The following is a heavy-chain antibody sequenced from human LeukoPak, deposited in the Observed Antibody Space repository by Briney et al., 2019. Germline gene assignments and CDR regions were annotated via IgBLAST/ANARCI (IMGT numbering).Heavy chain of an antibody. CDR3: ARGHWSSTSYYYYYMDV. V-gene: IGHV4-34*01. J-gene: IGHJ6*03. Sequence: SETLSLNCAVYGGSFSGYYWGWIRQPPGKGREWFGEINHSGSTNYNPSLKSRVTISVDTSKNQFSLKLSSVTAADTAVYYCARGHWSSTSYYYYYMDVWGKGTTVTVSS. CDR1: GGSFSGYY. CDR2: INHSGST. D-gene: IGHD6-13*01.